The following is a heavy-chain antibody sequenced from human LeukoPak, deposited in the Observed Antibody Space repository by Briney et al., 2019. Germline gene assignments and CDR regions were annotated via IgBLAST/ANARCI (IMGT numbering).Heavy chain of an antibody. CDR3: ATGLRYFDWLIH. J-gene: IGHJ5*02. CDR1: GYTLTELS. CDR2: FDPEDGET. D-gene: IGHD3-9*01. Sequence: ASVKVSCKVSGYTLTELSTHWVRQAPGKGLEWMGGFDPEDGETIYAQKFQGRVTMTEDTSTDTAYMELSSLRSEDTAVYYCATGLRYFDWLIHWGQGTLVTVSS. V-gene: IGHV1-24*01.